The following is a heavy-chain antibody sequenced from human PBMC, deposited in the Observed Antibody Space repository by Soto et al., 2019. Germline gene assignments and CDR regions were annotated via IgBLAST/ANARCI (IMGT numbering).Heavy chain of an antibody. CDR3: AKDRRLLLDTAMVAFYYGMDV. Sequence: VQLLESGGGLIQPGGSLRLSCAASGFSFSSYAMSWVRQAPGKGLEWLSVISGSGRSTYYTDFVKGRFTISRDNSKNTLYLQINSLRAEDTAVYYCAKDRRLLLDTAMVAFYYGMDVWGQGTTVTVSS. CDR2: ISGSGRST. V-gene: IGHV3-23*01. J-gene: IGHJ6*02. CDR1: GFSFSSYA. D-gene: IGHD5-18*01.